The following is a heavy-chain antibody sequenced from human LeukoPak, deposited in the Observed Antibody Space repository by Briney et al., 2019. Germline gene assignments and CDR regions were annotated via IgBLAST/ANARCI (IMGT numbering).Heavy chain of an antibody. Sequence: GGSLRLSCAASAFSFSDYNMNWVRQAPGKGLEWVSSITSTGSYIYYADSVKGRFTISRDNAKNSLYLQMNSLRAEDTAVYYCARDHRFYDFWSAFYYDYWGQGTLVTVSS. J-gene: IGHJ4*02. V-gene: IGHV3-21*01. CDR2: ITSTGSYI. CDR1: AFSFSDYN. D-gene: IGHD3-3*01. CDR3: ARDHRFYDFWSAFYYDY.